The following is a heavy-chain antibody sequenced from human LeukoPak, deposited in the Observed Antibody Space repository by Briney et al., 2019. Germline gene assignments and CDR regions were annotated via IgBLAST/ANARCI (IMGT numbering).Heavy chain of an antibody. Sequence: PGGSLRLSCAASGFTFSSYGMHWVRQAPGKGLEWVACIRYDGSNKYYADSVKGRFTISRDNSKNTVYLQMNSLRVEDTAVYYCAKDGNCGGDCYGWFDPWGQGALVTVSS. CDR1: GFTFSSYG. J-gene: IGHJ5*02. D-gene: IGHD2-21*02. CDR2: IRYDGSNK. V-gene: IGHV3-30*02. CDR3: AKDGNCGGDCYGWFDP.